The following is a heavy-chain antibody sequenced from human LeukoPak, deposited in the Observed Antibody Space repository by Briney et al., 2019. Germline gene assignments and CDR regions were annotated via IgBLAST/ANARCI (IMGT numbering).Heavy chain of an antibody. Sequence: GESLKISCKGSGYNFTNYWIGWVRQMPGRGLEWMGIIYPGDSDTRYIPSFQGQVTISADKSINTAYLQWSSLQASDTAMNYCEQSVDSYWFFDYWGQGTLVTVSS. CDR3: EQSVDSYWFFDY. CDR2: IYPGDSDT. J-gene: IGHJ4*02. D-gene: IGHD1-26*01. CDR1: GYNFTNYW. V-gene: IGHV5-51*01.